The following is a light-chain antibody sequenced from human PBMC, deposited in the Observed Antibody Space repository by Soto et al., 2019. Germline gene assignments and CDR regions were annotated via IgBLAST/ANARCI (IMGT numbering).Light chain of an antibody. V-gene: IGKV3-15*01. CDR3: HQYNNWPQT. Sequence: EIVMTQSPATLSVSPGERATLSCRASQNVSSNLAWSQQRPGQAPRLLIYGASTRATGIPARFSGSGSGTEFTLTISSLQSEDFAVYYCHQYNNWPQTFGQGTKVEIK. J-gene: IGKJ1*01. CDR2: GAS. CDR1: QNVSSN.